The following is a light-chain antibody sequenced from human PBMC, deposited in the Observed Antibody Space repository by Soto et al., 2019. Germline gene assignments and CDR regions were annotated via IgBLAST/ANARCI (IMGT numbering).Light chain of an antibody. CDR3: QQYGSSPPGLT. V-gene: IGKV3-20*01. CDR2: GAS. CDR1: QSVSSSY. J-gene: IGKJ4*01. Sequence: EIVLTHSPGTLSLSPGEIATLSCRASQSVSSSYLAWYQQKPGQAPRLLIYGASSRATGIPDRFSGSGSGTDFTLTISRLEPEDFAVYYCQQYGSSPPGLTFGGGTKVDIK.